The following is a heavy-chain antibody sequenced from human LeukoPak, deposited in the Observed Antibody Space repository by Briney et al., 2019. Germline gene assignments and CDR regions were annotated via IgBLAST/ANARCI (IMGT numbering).Heavy chain of an antibody. CDR1: GASISSSTYY. D-gene: IGHD2-21*02. CDR3: ARGGSDCGGDCYLTYFDY. Sequence: NSSETLSLTCTVSGASISSSTYYWGWIRQPPGKGLEWIGSIYYSGSTYYNPSLKSRVTISVDTSKNQFSLKLSSVTAADTAVYYCARGGSDCGGDCYLTYFDYWGQGTLVTVSS. J-gene: IGHJ4*02. V-gene: IGHV4-39*07. CDR2: IYYSGST.